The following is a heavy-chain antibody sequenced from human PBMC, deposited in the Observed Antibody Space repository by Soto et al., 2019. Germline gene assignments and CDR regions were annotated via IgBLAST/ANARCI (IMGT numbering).Heavy chain of an antibody. V-gene: IGHV3-30-3*01. CDR3: ARDYITGTTWFFYYYGMDV. D-gene: IGHD1-7*01. J-gene: IGHJ6*02. CDR2: ISYDGSNK. Sequence: GGSLRLSCAASGFTFSSYAMHWVRQAPGKGLEWVAVISYDGSNKYYADSVKGRFTISRDNSKNTLYLQMNSLRAEDTAVYYCARDYITGTTWFFYYYGMDVWGQGTTVTVSS. CDR1: GFTFSSYA.